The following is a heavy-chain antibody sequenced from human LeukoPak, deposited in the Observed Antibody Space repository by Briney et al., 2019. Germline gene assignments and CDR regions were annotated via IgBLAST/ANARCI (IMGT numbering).Heavy chain of an antibody. CDR2: ISFDGTNK. CDR1: GFSFSNSA. CDR3: VKDLMGGSYVSVD. D-gene: IGHD1-26*01. Sequence: GGSLRLSCAASGFSFSNSAMHWVRQAPGKGLEWVAVISFDGTNKYYADSVKGRFTISRDNSKNTLYLQMSSLRAEDTAVYYCVKDLMGGSYVSVDWGQGTLVTVSS. J-gene: IGHJ4*02. V-gene: IGHV3-30*14.